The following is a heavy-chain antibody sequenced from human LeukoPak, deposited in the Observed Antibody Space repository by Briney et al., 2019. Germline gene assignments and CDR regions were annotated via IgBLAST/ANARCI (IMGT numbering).Heavy chain of an antibody. CDR2: INHSGST. J-gene: IGHJ4*02. D-gene: IGHD3-3*01. CDR3: ARATDYLEWLALYYFDY. CDR1: GGSFSGYY. Sequence: SETLSLTCAVYGGSFSGYYWSWLRQPPGKGLEWIGEINHSGSTNYNPSLKSRVTISVDTSKNQFSLKLSSVTAADTAVYYCARATDYLEWLALYYFDYWGQGTLVTVSS. V-gene: IGHV4-34*01.